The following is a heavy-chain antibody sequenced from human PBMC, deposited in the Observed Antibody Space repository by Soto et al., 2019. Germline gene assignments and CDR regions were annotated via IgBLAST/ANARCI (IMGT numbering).Heavy chain of an antibody. D-gene: IGHD6-13*01. J-gene: IGHJ5*02. Sequence: ASVKVSCKASGYTFTSYDINWVRQATGQGLEWMGWMNPNSGNTGYAQKFQGRVTMTRNTSISTAYMELSSLRSEDTAVYYCARALYWYSSSWYRSKVFDPWGQGTLVTVSS. CDR2: MNPNSGNT. V-gene: IGHV1-8*01. CDR3: ARALYWYSSSWYRSKVFDP. CDR1: GYTFTSYD.